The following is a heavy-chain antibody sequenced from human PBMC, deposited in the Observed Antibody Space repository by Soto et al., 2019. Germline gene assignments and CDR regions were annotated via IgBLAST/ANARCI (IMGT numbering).Heavy chain of an antibody. Sequence: GESPKISCKGPGYNFPTYWIARVRQLPAKGLEWMGIFYPGHSDTRYSPSFQGQVTISGDKSISTAYLQWSSLKASDTAMYYCVRRNYYDSSGYLTCFGYWGQGTLVTVSS. V-gene: IGHV5-51*01. D-gene: IGHD3-22*01. CDR2: FYPGHSDT. J-gene: IGHJ4*02. CDR3: VRRNYYDSSGYLTCFGY. CDR1: GYNFPTYW.